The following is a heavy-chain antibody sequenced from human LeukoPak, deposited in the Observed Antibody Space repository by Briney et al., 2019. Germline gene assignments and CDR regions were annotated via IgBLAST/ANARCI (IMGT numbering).Heavy chain of an antibody. D-gene: IGHD5-12*01. J-gene: IGHJ3*02. CDR1: GFTFKNYW. CDR2: INTDGSST. Sequence: PGGSLRLSCAASGFTFKNYWMHWVRQAPGKGLVWVSRINTDGSSTTFADSVKGRFTISRDNAKNTLYLQMNSLRAEDTAVYFCAREDHSGADAFDIWGQGTMVTVSS. CDR3: AREDHSGADAFDI. V-gene: IGHV3-74*01.